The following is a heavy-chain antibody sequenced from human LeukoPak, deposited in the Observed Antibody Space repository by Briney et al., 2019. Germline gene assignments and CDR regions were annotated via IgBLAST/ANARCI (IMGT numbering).Heavy chain of an antibody. Sequence: GASVKVSCKASGYTFTSYGISWVRQAPGQGLEWMGWISAYNGNTNYAQKLQGRVTMATDTSTSTAYMELRSLRSDDTAVYYCARGDVLRFLEWPPNAFDIWGQGTMVTVSS. V-gene: IGHV1-18*01. CDR1: GYTFTSYG. CDR3: ARGDVLRFLEWPPNAFDI. CDR2: ISAYNGNT. J-gene: IGHJ3*02. D-gene: IGHD3-3*01.